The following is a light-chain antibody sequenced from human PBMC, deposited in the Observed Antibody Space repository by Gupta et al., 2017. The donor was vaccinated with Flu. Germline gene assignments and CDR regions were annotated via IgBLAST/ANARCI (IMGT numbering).Light chain of an antibody. Sequence: CTRSSGSIASNYVHWYQQRPGTSPTNVIYEDNQISSGVPHRFSGSIDTSSNSASLTISGLKTEDEADYYGQSYEVVGGGTKPTVL. J-gene: IGLJ3*02. CDR3: QSYEV. CDR2: EDN. CDR1: SGSIASNY. V-gene: IGLV6-57*01.